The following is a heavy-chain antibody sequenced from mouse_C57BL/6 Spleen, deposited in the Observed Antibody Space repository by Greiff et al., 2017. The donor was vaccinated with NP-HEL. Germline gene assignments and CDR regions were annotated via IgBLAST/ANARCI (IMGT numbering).Heavy chain of an antibody. D-gene: IGHD1-1*01. CDR2: IHPNSGST. J-gene: IGHJ1*03. Sequence: VQLQQPGAELVKPGASVKLSCKASGYTFTSYWMHWVKQRPGQGLEWIGMIHPNSGSTNYNEKFKSKATLTVDKSSSTAYMQLSSLTSEDSAVYYCAREHYGSSPRYFDVWGTGTTVTVSS. CDR1: GYTFTSYW. V-gene: IGHV1-64*01. CDR3: AREHYGSSPRYFDV.